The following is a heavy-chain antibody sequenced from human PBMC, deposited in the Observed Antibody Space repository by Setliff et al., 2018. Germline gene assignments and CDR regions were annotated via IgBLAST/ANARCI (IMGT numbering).Heavy chain of an antibody. CDR1: GGSIVSKSLY. J-gene: IGHJ4*02. D-gene: IGHD3-16*01. CDR3: ARLPNYVWGSPVDY. Sequence: PSETLSLTCTVSGGSIVSKSLYWGWMRQPPGKGLEWIGSFYYNTGATYYNPSLEGRGTVSVDTSKNQFSLKLSSVTAADTAFYYCARLPNYVWGSPVDYWGQGTLVTVSS. V-gene: IGHV4-39*01. CDR2: FYYNTGAT.